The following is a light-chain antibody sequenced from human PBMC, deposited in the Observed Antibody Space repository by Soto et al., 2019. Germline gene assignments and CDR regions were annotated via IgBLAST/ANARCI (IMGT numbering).Light chain of an antibody. CDR3: QKYIKLPPGM. CDR2: ETS. J-gene: IGKJ1*01. V-gene: IGKV3-15*01. Sequence: DIVVTQSPATLSASPGERVTLSCRASQFVSSRLAWYQQRPGQVPRLLIYETSTRAPGISARFSGSGSGTEFSLSICSLQSQNFSVYYCQKYIKLPPGMFGPGPRVNIK. CDR1: QFVSSR.